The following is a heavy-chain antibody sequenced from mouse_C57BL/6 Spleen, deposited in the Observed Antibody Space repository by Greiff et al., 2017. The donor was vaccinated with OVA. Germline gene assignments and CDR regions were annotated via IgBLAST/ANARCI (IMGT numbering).Heavy chain of an antibody. Sequence: EVNLVESGGGLVKPGGSLKLSCAASGFTFSDYGMHWVRQAPEKGLEWVAYISSGSSTVYYADTVKGRFTISRYNAQNTLFLQMTSLRSEDTAMYYCARLGLGYWGQGTTLTVSS. CDR1: GFTFSDYG. D-gene: IGHD4-1*01. J-gene: IGHJ2*01. CDR3: ARLGLGY. CDR2: ISSGSSTV. V-gene: IGHV5-17*01.